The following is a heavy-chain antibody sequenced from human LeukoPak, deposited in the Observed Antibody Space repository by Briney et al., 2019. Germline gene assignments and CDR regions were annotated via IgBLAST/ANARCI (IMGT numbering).Heavy chain of an antibody. Sequence: SETLSLTCAFYGGTFTGYCWSWIRQSPGKGLEWIGEINHSGQIDYNTSLKSRVTISVDTSRNQFSLHLNSVTAADTAVYYCTRGGYGPGSHYRFWGQGTLVTVSS. D-gene: IGHD3-10*01. CDR3: TRGGYGPGSHYRF. J-gene: IGHJ4*02. V-gene: IGHV4-34*01. CDR1: GGTFTGYC. CDR2: INHSGQI.